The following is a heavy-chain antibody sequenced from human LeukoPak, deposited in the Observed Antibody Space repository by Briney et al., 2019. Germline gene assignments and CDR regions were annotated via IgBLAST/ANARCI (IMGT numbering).Heavy chain of an antibody. Sequence: GGSLRLSCAASGFTFSSYSMNWVRQAPGKGLEWVSYISSSSSTIYYADSVKGRFTISRDNAKNSLYLQMNSLRAEDTAVYYCARVGSSSWYDPWYFDYWGQGTLVTVSS. CDR2: ISSSSSTI. CDR3: ARVGSSSWYDPWYFDY. CDR1: GFTFSSYS. V-gene: IGHV3-48*04. J-gene: IGHJ4*02. D-gene: IGHD6-13*01.